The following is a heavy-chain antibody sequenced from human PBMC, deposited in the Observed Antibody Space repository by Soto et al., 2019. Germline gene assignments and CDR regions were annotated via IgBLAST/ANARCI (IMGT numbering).Heavy chain of an antibody. V-gene: IGHV3-15*07. CDR2: IKSKALGGTT. J-gene: IGHJ4*01. CDR1: GFAFSNAW. CDR3: TTDSYSNMIEVRFDY. D-gene: IGHD3-22*01. Sequence: GGSLRLSCAGSGFAFSNAWIKWVRQAPGKGLEWVGRIKSKALGGTTDFAAPVRGRFAITRDDSRNMAYMQMNSLNTEDTAVYYCTTDSYSNMIEVRFDYWGHGTLVTVSS.